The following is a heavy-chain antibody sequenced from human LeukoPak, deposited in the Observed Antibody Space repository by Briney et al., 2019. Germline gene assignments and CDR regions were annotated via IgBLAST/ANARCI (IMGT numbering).Heavy chain of an antibody. CDR2: IDHRGDT. J-gene: IGHJ4*03. CDR1: GGSFSRYY. Sequence: SDTLSLTCAVYGGSFSRYYWSWIRQSPGKGLEWIAEIDHRGDTNYNPSVKSRVTISVDTSKNQFSLKVRSLSAADTAVYYCARGATISETGYFDFWGQGTLVTVSS. D-gene: IGHD5-24*01. CDR3: ARGATISETGYFDF. V-gene: IGHV4-34*01.